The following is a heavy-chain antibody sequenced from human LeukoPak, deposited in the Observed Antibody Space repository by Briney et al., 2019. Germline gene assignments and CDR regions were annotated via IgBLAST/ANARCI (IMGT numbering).Heavy chain of an antibody. J-gene: IGHJ4*02. CDR1: GFTFSNAW. CDR2: IKSKTDGGTT. D-gene: IGHD3-22*01. Sequence: GGSLRPSCAASGFTFSNAWMSWVRQAPGKGLEWVGRIKSKTDGGTTDYAAPVKGRFTISRDDSKNTLYLQMNSLKTEDTAVYYCTTDVYYYDSSGYYSYYFDYWGQGTLVTVSS. CDR3: TTDVYYYDSSGYYSYYFDY. V-gene: IGHV3-15*01.